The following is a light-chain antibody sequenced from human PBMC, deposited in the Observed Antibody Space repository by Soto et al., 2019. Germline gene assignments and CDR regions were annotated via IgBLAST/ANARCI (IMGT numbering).Light chain of an antibody. Sequence: QAVVTQEPSLTVSPGGTVTLTCGSSTGAVTNDHYPYWFQQKPGQAPRTLIYDTTNRHSWTPARFSGSLRGGKAALTLSGAQPEDEAEYYCLLSYNGPSVFGTGTKVTVL. CDR2: DTT. J-gene: IGLJ1*01. V-gene: IGLV7-46*01. CDR3: LLSYNGPSV. CDR1: TGAVTNDHY.